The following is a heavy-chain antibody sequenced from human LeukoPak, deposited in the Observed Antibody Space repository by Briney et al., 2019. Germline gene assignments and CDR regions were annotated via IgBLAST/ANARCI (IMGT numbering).Heavy chain of an antibody. Sequence: SVKVSCKVSGGTFSSYAISWVRQAPGQGLEWMGGIIPIFGTANYAQKFQGRVTITADESTSTAYMELSSLRSEDTAVYYCASIFVGFGESKPYYYYGMDVWGQGTTVTVSS. D-gene: IGHD3-10*01. CDR3: ASIFVGFGESKPYYYYGMDV. CDR1: GGTFSSYA. V-gene: IGHV1-69*13. CDR2: IIPIFGTA. J-gene: IGHJ6*02.